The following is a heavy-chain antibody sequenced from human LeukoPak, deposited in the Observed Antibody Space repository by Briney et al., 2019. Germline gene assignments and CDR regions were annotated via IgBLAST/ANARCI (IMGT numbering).Heavy chain of an antibody. CDR2: ISWNSGSI. D-gene: IGHD6-19*01. CDR1: GFTFDDYA. Sequence: GRSPRLSCAASGFTFDDYAMHWVRQAPGKGLEWVSGISWNSGSIGYADSVKGRFTISRDNAKNSLYLQMNSLRAEDTALYYCAKDIGRGYSSGPGNWGQGTLVTVSS. V-gene: IGHV3-9*01. J-gene: IGHJ4*02. CDR3: AKDIGRGYSSGPGN.